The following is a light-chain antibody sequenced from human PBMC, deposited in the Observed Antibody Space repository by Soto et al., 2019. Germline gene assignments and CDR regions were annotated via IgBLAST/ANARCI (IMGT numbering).Light chain of an antibody. Sequence: QSALTQPPSASGSPGQSVTISCTGTSSDVGAYDFVSWNQQHPDKAPKLILYEVAKRPSGVPDRFSVSKSGNTASLTVSGLQADDEADYYCSSYAGSNILFGGGTKLTVL. CDR1: SSDVGAYDF. J-gene: IGLJ2*01. V-gene: IGLV2-8*01. CDR3: SSYAGSNIL. CDR2: EVA.